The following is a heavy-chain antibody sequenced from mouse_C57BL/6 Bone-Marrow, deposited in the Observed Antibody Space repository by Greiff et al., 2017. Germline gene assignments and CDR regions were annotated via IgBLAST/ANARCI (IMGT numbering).Heavy chain of an antibody. Sequence: VQLQQSGAELVRPGASVTLSCKASGYTFTDYEMNWVKQTPVHGLEWIGAIDPETGGTAYNQKFKGKAILTADTSSSTAYMALRSLTSVDSAVYYGTGPPYYSSYLYYFDYWGQGTTLTVSS. CDR2: IDPETGGT. CDR3: TGPPYYSSYLYYFDY. V-gene: IGHV1-15*01. D-gene: IGHD2-5*01. CDR1: GYTFTDYE. J-gene: IGHJ2*01.